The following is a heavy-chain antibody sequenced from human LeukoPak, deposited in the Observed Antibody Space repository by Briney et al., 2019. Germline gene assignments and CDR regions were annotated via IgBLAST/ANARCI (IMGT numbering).Heavy chain of an antibody. Sequence: ASVKASCKASGYTFTGYYMHWVRQAPGQGLEWMRWINPNSGGTNYAQKFQGRVTMTRDTSISTAYMELSRLRSDDTAVYYCARDIVATIEDYWGQGTLVTVSS. CDR2: INPNSGGT. CDR1: GYTFTGYY. D-gene: IGHD5-12*01. CDR3: ARDIVATIEDY. V-gene: IGHV1-2*02. J-gene: IGHJ4*02.